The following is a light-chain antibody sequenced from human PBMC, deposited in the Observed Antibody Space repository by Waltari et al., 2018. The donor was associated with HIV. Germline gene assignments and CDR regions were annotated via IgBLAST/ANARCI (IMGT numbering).Light chain of an antibody. CDR1: QSVLFRSNNKNY. V-gene: IGKV4-1*01. J-gene: IGKJ3*01. CDR3: QQYYTTPWR. Sequence: DIVMTQSPDSLAVSLGERATINCKSSQSVLFRSNNKNYLAWYQQKPGQPPKLLIYWASTRESGVPDRFSGSGSGTDFTLTISSLQAEDVAVYYCQQYYTTPWRFGPGTKVDIK. CDR2: WAS.